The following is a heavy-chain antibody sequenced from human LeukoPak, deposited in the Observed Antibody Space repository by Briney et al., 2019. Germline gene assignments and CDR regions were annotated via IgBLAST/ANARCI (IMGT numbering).Heavy chain of an antibody. CDR2: IRGSGGST. CDR1: GFTFSSYA. D-gene: IGHD3-9*01. V-gene: IGHV3-23*01. Sequence: GGSLRLSCAASGFTFSSYAMSWVRQAPGKGLEWVSVIRGSGGSTYYADSVKGRFTISRDNSKNTLYLQMNSLRAEDTAVYYCARGGDFDWLLFLDYWGQGTLVTVSS. J-gene: IGHJ4*02. CDR3: ARGGDFDWLLFLDY.